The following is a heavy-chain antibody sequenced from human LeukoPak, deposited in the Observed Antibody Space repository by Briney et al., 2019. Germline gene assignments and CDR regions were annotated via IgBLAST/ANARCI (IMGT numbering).Heavy chain of an antibody. V-gene: IGHV3-30*04. J-gene: IGHJ4*02. D-gene: IGHD3-22*01. Sequence: PGGSLRLSCAASGFSVRDYAMHWVRQAPGKGLEWVALISYDGRTEYYADSVKGRFTVSRENSKNILYLQMNSLRAEDTAVYYCARDSPDSSGYYYVYWGQGTLVTVSS. CDR1: GFSVRDYA. CDR2: ISYDGRTE. CDR3: ARDSPDSSGYYYVY.